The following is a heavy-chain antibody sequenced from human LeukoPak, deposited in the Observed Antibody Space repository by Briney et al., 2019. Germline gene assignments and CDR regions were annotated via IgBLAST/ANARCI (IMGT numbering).Heavy chain of an antibody. Sequence: SETLSLTCTVSGGSISSYYWSWIRQPPGKGLEWIGYIYYSGSTNYNPSLKSRVTISVDTSKNQFSLKLSSVTAADTAVYYCARESQDYGDYALLDYWGQGTLVTVSS. V-gene: IGHV4-59*01. CDR1: GGSISSYY. CDR2: IYYSGST. CDR3: ARESQDYGDYALLDY. D-gene: IGHD4-17*01. J-gene: IGHJ4*02.